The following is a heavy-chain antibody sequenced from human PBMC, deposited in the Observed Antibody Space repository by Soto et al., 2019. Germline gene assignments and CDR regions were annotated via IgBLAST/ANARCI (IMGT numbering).Heavy chain of an antibody. J-gene: IGHJ6*02. CDR2: INPNSGGT. CDR1: GYTFTGYY. V-gene: IGHV1-2*02. CDR3: ARDYYTYYDFWSGETKYYYYGMDV. D-gene: IGHD3-3*01. Sequence: ASVKVSCKASGYTFTGYYMHWLRQAPGQGLEWMGWINPNSGGTNYAQKFQGRVTMTRDTSISTAYMELSRLRSDDTAVYYCARDYYTYYDFWSGETKYYYYGMDVWGQGTTVTVSS.